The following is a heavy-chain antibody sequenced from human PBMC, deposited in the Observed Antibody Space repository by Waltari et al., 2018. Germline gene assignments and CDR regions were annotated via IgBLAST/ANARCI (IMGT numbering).Heavy chain of an antibody. V-gene: IGHV3-23*01. Sequence: EVQLLESGGGLVQPGGSLRLSCAASGFTFSSYAMSWVRPAPGKGRAWVSAIGGSGGSTYYADSVKGRFTISRDKSKNTLYLQMNSLRAEDTAVYYCAKDGPFDHSSGYKIFFPLHFDYWGQGTLVTVSS. D-gene: IGHD3-22*01. CDR1: GFTFSSYA. CDR3: AKDGPFDHSSGYKIFFPLHFDY. CDR2: IGGSGGST. J-gene: IGHJ4*02.